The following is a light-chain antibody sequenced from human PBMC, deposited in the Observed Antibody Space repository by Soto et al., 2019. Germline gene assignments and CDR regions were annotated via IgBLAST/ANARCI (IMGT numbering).Light chain of an antibody. J-gene: IGKJ1*01. Sequence: DIQMTQSPSSLSASVGDRVTITCRASQSISSYLNWYQQKPGKAPKLLIYAASSLQSGVPSRFSGRGSGTDLTLTISSLQPEDFATYYCQQSYSTPPKTFGQGTKVEIK. V-gene: IGKV1-39*01. CDR2: AAS. CDR1: QSISSY. CDR3: QQSYSTPPKT.